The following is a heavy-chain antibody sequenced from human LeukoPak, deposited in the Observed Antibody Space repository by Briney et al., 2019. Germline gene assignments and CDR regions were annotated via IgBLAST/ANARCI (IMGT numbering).Heavy chain of an antibody. D-gene: IGHD3-10*01. Sequence: GGSLRLSCRGSGFTFGDYAISWFRQAPGKGLEWVGFIRSTPYGGTTEYAASVKGRFTISRDDSKSIAYLQMNSLKTEDAGVYYCSRAHYGSGSYYQHWGQGTLVTVSS. CDR2: IRSTPYGGTT. CDR3: SRAHYGSGSYYQH. V-gene: IGHV3-49*03. J-gene: IGHJ4*02. CDR1: GFTFGDYA.